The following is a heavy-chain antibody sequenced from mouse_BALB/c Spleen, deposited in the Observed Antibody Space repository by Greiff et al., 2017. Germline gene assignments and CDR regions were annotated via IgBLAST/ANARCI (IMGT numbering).Heavy chain of an antibody. CDR2: ISYDGSN. V-gene: IGHV3-6*02. CDR1: GYSITSGYY. CDR3: ARDRYGNLDY. D-gene: IGHD2-10*02. J-gene: IGHJ2*01. Sequence: ESGPGLVKPSQSLSLTCSVTGYSITSGYYWNWIRQFPGNKLEWMGYISYDGSNNYNPSLKNRISITRDTSKNQFFLKLNSVTTEDTATYYCARDRYGNLDYWGQGTTLTVSS.